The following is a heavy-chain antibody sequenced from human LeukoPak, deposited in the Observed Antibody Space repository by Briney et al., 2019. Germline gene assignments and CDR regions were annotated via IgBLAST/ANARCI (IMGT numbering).Heavy chain of an antibody. CDR3: ARDMIVGATIGYYYYYGMDV. V-gene: IGHV4-59*01. CDR2: IYYSGST. Sequence: SGTLSLTCTVSGGSISSYYWSWIRQPPGKGLEWIGYIYYSGSTNYNPSLKSRVTISVDTSKNQFSLKLSSVTAADTAVYYCARDMIVGATIGYYYYYGMDVWGQGTTVTVSS. D-gene: IGHD1-26*01. CDR1: GGSISSYY. J-gene: IGHJ6*02.